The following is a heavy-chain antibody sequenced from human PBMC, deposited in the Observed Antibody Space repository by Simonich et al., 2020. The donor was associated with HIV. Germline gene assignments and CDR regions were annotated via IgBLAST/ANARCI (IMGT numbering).Heavy chain of an antibody. CDR2: INPNSGGT. CDR3: ARGPTRGLDY. Sequence: QVQLVQSGAEVKKPGASVKVSCKTSGYTFTDYYKPWVRQAPGQGLEWMGWINPNSGGTIYTQKFQGRVTMTRDTSISTAYMELNSLRSDDTAVYYCARGPTRGLDYWGQGTLLNVSS. J-gene: IGHJ4*02. V-gene: IGHV1-2*02. CDR1: GYTFTDYY. D-gene: IGHD3-10*01.